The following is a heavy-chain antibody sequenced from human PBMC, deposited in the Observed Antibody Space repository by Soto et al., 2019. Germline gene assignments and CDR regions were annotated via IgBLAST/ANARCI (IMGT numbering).Heavy chain of an antibody. D-gene: IGHD3-22*01. Sequence: SSVKVSCKASGYTFTSYDTNWVRQATGQGLEWMGWMNPNSGNTGYAQKFQGRVTMTRNTSISTAYMELSSLRSEDTAVYYCAVHVHYYDSGAFDIWGQGIMVTV. J-gene: IGHJ3*02. V-gene: IGHV1-8*01. CDR2: MNPNSGNT. CDR3: AVHVHYYDSGAFDI. CDR1: GYTFTSYD.